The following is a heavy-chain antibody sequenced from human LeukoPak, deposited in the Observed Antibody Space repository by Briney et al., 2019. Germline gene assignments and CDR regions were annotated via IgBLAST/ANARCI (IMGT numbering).Heavy chain of an antibody. Sequence: ASVKVSCKASGYTFTGYYMHWVRQAPGQGLEWMGWINVGNGNTKYSQKFQGRFIITRDTSASTASMELNSLRSDDTAVYYCARDIFGSSRPSDYWGQGTLVTVSS. V-gene: IGHV1-3*01. J-gene: IGHJ4*01. CDR3: ARDIFGSSRPSDY. D-gene: IGHD3-10*02. CDR1: GYTFTGYY. CDR2: INVGNGNT.